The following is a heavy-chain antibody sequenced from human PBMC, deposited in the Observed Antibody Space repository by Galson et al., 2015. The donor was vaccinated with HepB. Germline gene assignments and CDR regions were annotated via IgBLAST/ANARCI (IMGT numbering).Heavy chain of an antibody. CDR2: SRNKANGYTT. D-gene: IGHD1-1*01. Sequence: SLRLSCAASGFFFSDHYMDWVRQAPGKGLEWVGRSRNKANGYTTEYAASVKGRFTISRDDSMNSLHLQMNGLKIEDTAVYYCAMSPEARTHHWGQGTLVTVSS. J-gene: IGHJ1*01. V-gene: IGHV3-72*01. CDR3: AMSPEARTHH. CDR1: GFFFSDHY.